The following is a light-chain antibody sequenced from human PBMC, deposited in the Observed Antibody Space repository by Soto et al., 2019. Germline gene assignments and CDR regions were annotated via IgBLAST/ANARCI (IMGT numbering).Light chain of an antibody. CDR1: QPVSSN. CDR3: QQYNKWPYT. CDR2: GAS. Sequence: EIVMTQSPATLSVSPGERVTLSCRASQPVSSNFAWYRQKPGQAPTLVIYGASTRAAGIPARFSGSGSGTEFTLTISNLQSEDFAVYYRQQYNKWPYTFGLGTKLEVK. V-gene: IGKV3-15*01. J-gene: IGKJ2*01.